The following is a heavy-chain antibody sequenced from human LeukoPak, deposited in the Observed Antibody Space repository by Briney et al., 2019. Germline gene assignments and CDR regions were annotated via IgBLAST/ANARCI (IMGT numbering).Heavy chain of an antibody. J-gene: IGHJ3*02. CDR1: GGSFSGYY. Sequence: SETLSLTCAVYGGSFSGYYWSWIRQPPGKGLEWIGEINHSGSTNYNPSLKSRVTISVDTSKNQFSLKLSSVTAADTAVYYCARVYGDYVSDAFDTWGQGTMVTVSS. V-gene: IGHV4-34*01. CDR3: ARVYGDYVSDAFDT. CDR2: INHSGST. D-gene: IGHD4-17*01.